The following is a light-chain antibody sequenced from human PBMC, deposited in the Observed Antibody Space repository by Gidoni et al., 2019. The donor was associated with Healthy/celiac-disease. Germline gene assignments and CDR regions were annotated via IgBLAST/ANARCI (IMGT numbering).Light chain of an antibody. Sequence: DIQMNQSPSSLSASVGDRVTITCRASQGISNYLAWYQQKPGKVPKLLIYAASTLQSGVPPRFSGSGSGTDFTLTISSLQPEDVATYYCQKYNSAPRTFGQGTKVEIK. CDR1: QGISNY. V-gene: IGKV1-27*01. CDR3: QKYNSAPRT. CDR2: AAS. J-gene: IGKJ1*01.